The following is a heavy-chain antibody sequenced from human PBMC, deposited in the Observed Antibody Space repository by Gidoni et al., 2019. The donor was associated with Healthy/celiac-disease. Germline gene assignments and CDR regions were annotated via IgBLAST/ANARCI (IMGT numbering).Heavy chain of an antibody. J-gene: IGHJ4*02. Sequence: HSGSTNYNPSLKSRVTISVDTSKNQFSLKLSSVTAADTAVYYCARVGLGGYSSGWNRDYWGQGTLVTVSS. CDR2: HSGST. D-gene: IGHD6-19*01. V-gene: IGHV4-34*01. CDR3: ARVGLGGYSSGWNRDY.